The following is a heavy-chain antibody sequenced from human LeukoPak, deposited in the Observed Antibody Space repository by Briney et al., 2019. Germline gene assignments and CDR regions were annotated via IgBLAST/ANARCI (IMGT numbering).Heavy chain of an antibody. CDR3: PRTDITSLALTDSGIDL. V-gene: IGHV2-70*11. J-gene: IGHJ6*02. D-gene: IGHD3-9*01. CDR1: WFSLSSSGRC. CDR2: IELDDYK. Sequence: ASGPALVKPTQTLTPTCTFAWFSLSSSGRCGSWIRQPPRKALEWLARIELDDYKYYSTSLKTMLTISKDTSKNHGVLTITNMDPVDTPPYYSPRTDITSLALTDSGIDLWGQGTPVTVSS.